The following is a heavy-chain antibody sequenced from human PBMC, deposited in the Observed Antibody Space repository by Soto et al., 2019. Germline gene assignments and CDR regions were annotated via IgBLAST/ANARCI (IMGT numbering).Heavy chain of an antibody. J-gene: IGHJ4*02. CDR2: ISGSGGKT. CDR1: GFTFSSYA. D-gene: IGHD6-13*01. CDR3: AKATPSSSWYGGDY. V-gene: IGHV3-23*01. Sequence: GGSLRLSCAASGFTFSSYAMSWVRQAPGKGLEWDSAISGSGGKTYYADSAKGRFTIYRDNSKNTLYLQLNSQIAEDTAVYYGAKATPSSSWYGGDYWGQGTLVTVSS.